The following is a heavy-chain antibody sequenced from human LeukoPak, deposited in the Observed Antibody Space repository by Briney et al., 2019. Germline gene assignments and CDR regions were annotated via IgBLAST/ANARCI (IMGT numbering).Heavy chain of an antibody. Sequence: GGSLRLSCAASGSTFTDYSMSWVRQAPGKGLEWVSGLGRSGENRYYATSVRGRFSISRDNSKDTVYLQMNSLRAEDTAIYYCVKDRPCETCMPMDAWGQGTTVTVSS. CDR3: VKDRPCETCMPMDA. V-gene: IGHV3-23*01. CDR2: LGRSGENR. D-gene: IGHD2-2*01. CDR1: GSTFTDYS. J-gene: IGHJ6*02.